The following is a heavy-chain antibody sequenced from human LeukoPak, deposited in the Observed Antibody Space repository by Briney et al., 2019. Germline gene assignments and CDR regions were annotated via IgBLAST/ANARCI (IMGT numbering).Heavy chain of an antibody. J-gene: IGHJ4*02. CDR1: GASVSSASY. D-gene: IGHD5-18*01. Sequence: SETLSLTCTVSGASVSSASYWTWIRQPPGKGVEWIAHIYNGVNTNYNPSLKSRVTISVDTSKNQFSLRLNSVTAADTAVYYCARGSYGYPYYFDYWGQGTLVTVSS. CDR3: ARGSYGYPYYFDY. CDR2: IYNGVNT. V-gene: IGHV4-61*01.